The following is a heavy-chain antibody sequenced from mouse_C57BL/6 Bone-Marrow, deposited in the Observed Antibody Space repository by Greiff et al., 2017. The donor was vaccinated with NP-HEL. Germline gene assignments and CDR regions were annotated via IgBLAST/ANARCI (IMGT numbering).Heavy chain of an antibody. CDR3: VRGGRRTVYAMDY. D-gene: IGHD3-3*01. CDR2: IRSKSNNYAT. CDR1: GFSFNTYA. J-gene: IGHJ4*01. V-gene: IGHV10-1*01. Sequence: EVQVVESGGGLVQPKGSLKLSCAASGFSFNTYAMNWVRQAPGKGLEWVARIRSKSNNYATYYADSVKDRFNISRDDSESMLYLQMNNLNTEDTAMYYGVRGGRRTVYAMDYWGQGTSVTVSS.